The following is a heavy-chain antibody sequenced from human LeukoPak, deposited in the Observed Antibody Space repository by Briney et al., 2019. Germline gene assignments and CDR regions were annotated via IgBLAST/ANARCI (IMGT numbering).Heavy chain of an antibody. CDR2: ISSSSSYI. Sequence: GGSLRLSCAASGFTVSSNYMSWVRQAPGKGLEWVSSISSSSSYIYYADSVKGRFTISRDNAKNSLYLQMNSLRAEDTAVYYCARPNDYGGIGYWGQGTLVTVSS. D-gene: IGHD4-23*01. CDR1: GFTVSSNY. V-gene: IGHV3-21*01. J-gene: IGHJ4*02. CDR3: ARPNDYGGIGY.